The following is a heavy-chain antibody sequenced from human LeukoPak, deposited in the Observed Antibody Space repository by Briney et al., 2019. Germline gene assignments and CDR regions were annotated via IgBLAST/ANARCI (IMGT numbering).Heavy chain of an antibody. J-gene: IGHJ6*03. D-gene: IGHD6-13*01. Sequence: GGSLRLSCAASGFTFSDYYMSWIRQAPGKGLEWVSYISSSGSTIYYADSVKGRFTISRDNAKNSLYLQMNSLRAEDTAVYYCAKDRRPAGYYYYYYMDVWGKGTTVTVSS. CDR1: GFTFSDYY. CDR3: AKDRRPAGYYYYYYMDV. V-gene: IGHV3-11*01. CDR2: ISSSGSTI.